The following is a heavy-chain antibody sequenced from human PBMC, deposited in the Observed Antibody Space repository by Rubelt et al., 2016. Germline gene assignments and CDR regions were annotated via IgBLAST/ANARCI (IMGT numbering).Heavy chain of an antibody. CDR3: ARHAGGGGNSGDGFDP. J-gene: IGHJ5*02. D-gene: IGHD4-23*01. V-gene: IGHV5-10-1*01. CDR1: GYSFTSYW. CDR2: IAPSDSYT. Sequence: EVQLVQSGAAVQKPGESLRISCKGSGYSFTSYWISWVRQMPGKGLEGVGRIAPSDSYTSYSPSVQCHVPISADKSISTADLQWSSLRAADTAMYYCARHAGGGGNSGDGFDPWGQVTPVTVCS.